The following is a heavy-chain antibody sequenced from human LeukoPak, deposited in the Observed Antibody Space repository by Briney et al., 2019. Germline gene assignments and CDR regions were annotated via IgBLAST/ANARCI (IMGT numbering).Heavy chain of an antibody. Sequence: PGGSLRLSCAASGFTFSSYSMNWVRQAPGKGLEWVSSISSSSSYIHCADAVKGRFTISRDNAKNSLYLQMNSLRAEDTAVYYCARKGAGTSASHFDYWGQGTLVTVSS. V-gene: IGHV3-21*01. D-gene: IGHD6-19*01. J-gene: IGHJ4*02. CDR1: GFTFSSYS. CDR3: ARKGAGTSASHFDY. CDR2: ISSSSSYI.